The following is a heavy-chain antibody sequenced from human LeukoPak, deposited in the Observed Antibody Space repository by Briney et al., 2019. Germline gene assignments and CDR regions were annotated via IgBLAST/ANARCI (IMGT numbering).Heavy chain of an antibody. V-gene: IGHV4-59*01. CDR2: IYYRAST. CDR3: AREREWIQLPAMRTYYYMDV. J-gene: IGHJ6*03. D-gene: IGHD5-18*01. Sequence: KPSETLSLTGTVSGGSISSYCWSWIRQPPGKGLGWSGYIYYRASTNYNPSLKRRVTISVDTSKNQFSLKLSSVTAAATAVYYCAREREWIQLPAMRTYYYMDVWGKGTKVTVSS. CDR1: GGSISSYC.